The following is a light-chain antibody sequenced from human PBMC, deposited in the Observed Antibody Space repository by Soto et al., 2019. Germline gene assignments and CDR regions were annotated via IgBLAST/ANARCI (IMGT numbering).Light chain of an antibody. Sequence: QSVLTQPPSVSAAPGQKVTISCSGSFSKMGDNSVSWYQQFPGTAPNLLISDNSKRPSGIPDRFSGSKSGPSATLGITGLQTGDEADYYCGTWDSSLSVWVFGGGTKVTVL. J-gene: IGLJ3*02. CDR3: GTWDSSLSVWV. CDR2: DNS. V-gene: IGLV1-51*01. CDR1: FSKMGDNS.